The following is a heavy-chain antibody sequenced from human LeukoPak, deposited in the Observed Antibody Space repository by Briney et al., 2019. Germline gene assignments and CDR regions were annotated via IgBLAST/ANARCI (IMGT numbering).Heavy chain of an antibody. CDR1: GYSFTTYY. CDR2: INPNSGGT. CDR3: VRETGSTTEYFDY. J-gene: IGHJ4*02. V-gene: IGHV1-2*06. Sequence: ASVKVSCKASGYSFTTYYIHWVRQAPGQGLEWMGRINPNSGGTKYTQKFQGRVTMTRDTSISTAYMELSSLSSDDTALYYCVRETGSTTEYFDYWGRGTLVTVTS. D-gene: IGHD1-7*01.